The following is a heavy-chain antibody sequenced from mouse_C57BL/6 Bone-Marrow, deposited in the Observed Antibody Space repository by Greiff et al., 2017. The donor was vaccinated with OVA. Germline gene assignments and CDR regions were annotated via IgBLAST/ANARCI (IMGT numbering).Heavy chain of an antibody. J-gene: IGHJ2*01. CDR3: TFTMAFYFDY. D-gene: IGHD1-1*02. V-gene: IGHV14-4*01. CDR2: IDPENGDT. CDR1: GFNIKDDY. Sequence: EVQLQQSGAELVRPGASVKLSCTASGFNIKDDYMHWVKQRPEQGLEWIGWIDPENGDTEYASKFQGKATITADTSSNTAYLQLSSLTSEDTAVYYCTFTMAFYFDYWGQGTTLTVSS.